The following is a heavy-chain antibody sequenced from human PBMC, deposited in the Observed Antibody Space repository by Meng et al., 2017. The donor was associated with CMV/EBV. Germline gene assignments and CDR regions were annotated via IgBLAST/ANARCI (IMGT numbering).Heavy chain of an antibody. V-gene: IGHV3-23*01. Sequence: GCTFSAYARGWVRQAPGKGLEWVSSISGTGGNTYYADSVKGRFTISRDDSHNTLFLHMNSLRAEDTAVYYCAKADYYDGSGYYFDYWGQGTLVTVSS. CDR3: AKADYYDGSGYYFDY. CDR1: GCTFSAYA. J-gene: IGHJ4*02. D-gene: IGHD3-22*01. CDR2: ISGTGGNT.